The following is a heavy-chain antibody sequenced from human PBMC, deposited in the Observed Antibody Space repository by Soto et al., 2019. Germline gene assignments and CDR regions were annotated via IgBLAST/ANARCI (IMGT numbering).Heavy chain of an antibody. Sequence: SETLSLTCIVSGGSISEKYWNWVRQPPGKGLEWIGLIFANGHTDYNPSLKSRVTMSVDATKNQFSLRLTSMTAADTAVYYCVASLAASGLNWLDPWGRGTLVTVSS. CDR1: GGSISEKY. V-gene: IGHV4-4*07. CDR3: VASLAASGLNWLDP. D-gene: IGHD6-13*01. J-gene: IGHJ5*02. CDR2: IFANGHT.